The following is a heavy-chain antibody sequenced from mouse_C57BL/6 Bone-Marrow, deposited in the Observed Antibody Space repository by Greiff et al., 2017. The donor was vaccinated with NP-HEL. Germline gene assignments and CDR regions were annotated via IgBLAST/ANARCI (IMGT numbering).Heavy chain of an antibody. V-gene: IGHV1-20*01. D-gene: IGHD2-4*01. J-gene: IGHJ2*01. CDR3: ARRGTWIYYDYDAGFDY. Sequence: EVKLQESGPELVKPGDSVKISCKASGYSFTGYFMNWVMQSHGKSLEWIGRINPYNGDTFYNQKFKGKATLTVDKPSSTAHMELRSLTSEDSAVYYCARRGTWIYYDYDAGFDYWGQGTTLTVSS. CDR1: GYSFTGYF. CDR2: INPYNGDT.